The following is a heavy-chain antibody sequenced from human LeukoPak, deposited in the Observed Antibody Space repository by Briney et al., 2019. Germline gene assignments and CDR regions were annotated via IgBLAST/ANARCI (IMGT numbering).Heavy chain of an antibody. V-gene: IGHV3-33*01. CDR3: ARDAQRGFDYSNSLQY. CDR1: GFTFNHYG. Sequence: PGGSLRLSGAATGFTFNHYGMHWVRQAPGKGLEWVAVIWSDGTNRYYTGSVKGRFTISRVDSRNTVYLQMNTLRPEDTGMYYCARDAQRGFDYSNSLQYWGQGTPVTVST. J-gene: IGHJ4*02. CDR2: IWSDGTNR. D-gene: IGHD4-11*01.